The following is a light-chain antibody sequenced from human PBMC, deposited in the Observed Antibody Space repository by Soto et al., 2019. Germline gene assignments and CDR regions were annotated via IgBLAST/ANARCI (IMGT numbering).Light chain of an antibody. CDR2: SND. CDR1: SFNIGTYN. Sequence: QSVLTQPTSVYGTPGQRVTISCSGSSFNIGTYNVNWYQQLPGTAPKLLVYSNDQRPSGVPDRFSGSKSGPSPSLAISGLQSEDEADYYCAAWDDSLNSYVFGIGTKVTVL. J-gene: IGLJ1*01. V-gene: IGLV1-44*01. CDR3: AAWDDSLNSYV.